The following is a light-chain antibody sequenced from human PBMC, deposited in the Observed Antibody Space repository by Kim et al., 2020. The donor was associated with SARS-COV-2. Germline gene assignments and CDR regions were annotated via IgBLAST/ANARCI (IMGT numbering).Light chain of an antibody. Sequence: SPGDSVTLSCRASQTVNDNYLAWYQQKPGQAPRLLVHGASSRATGIPDRFSGSGSGADFTLTISRLEPDDFAVYHCQQYGWTPWTFGQGTKVDIK. J-gene: IGKJ1*01. V-gene: IGKV3-20*01. CDR1: QTVNDNY. CDR3: QQYGWTPWT. CDR2: GAS.